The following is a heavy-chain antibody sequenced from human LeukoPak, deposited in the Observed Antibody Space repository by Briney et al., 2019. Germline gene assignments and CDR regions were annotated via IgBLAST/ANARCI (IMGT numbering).Heavy chain of an antibody. D-gene: IGHD6-19*01. V-gene: IGHV1-69*04. Sequence: SVKVSCKASGGTFSSYAISWVRQAPGQGLEWMGRIIPILGIANYAQKFQGRVTITADKSTSTAYMELSSLRSEDTAVYYCATPEYSSGSAFDYWGQGTLVTVSS. CDR2: IIPILGIA. J-gene: IGHJ4*02. CDR1: GGTFSSYA. CDR3: ATPEYSSGSAFDY.